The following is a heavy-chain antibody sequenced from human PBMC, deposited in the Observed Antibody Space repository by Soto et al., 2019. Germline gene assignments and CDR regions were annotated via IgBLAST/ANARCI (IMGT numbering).Heavy chain of an antibody. CDR1: GGSISSYY. Sequence: PSETLSLTCTVSGGSISSYYWSWIRQPPGKGLEWIGYIYYSGSTNYNPSLKSRVTISVGTSKNQFSLKLSSVTAADTAVYYCARGSGYYYDFDYWGQGTLVTVSS. CDR2: IYYSGST. CDR3: ARGSGYYYDFDY. D-gene: IGHD3-22*01. J-gene: IGHJ4*02. V-gene: IGHV4-59*01.